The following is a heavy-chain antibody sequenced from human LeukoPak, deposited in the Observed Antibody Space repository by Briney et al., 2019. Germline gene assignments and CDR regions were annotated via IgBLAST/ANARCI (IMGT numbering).Heavy chain of an antibody. CDR1: GGSISSSSYY. CDR3: ARVRRDQYYFDY. J-gene: IGHJ4*02. D-gene: IGHD5-24*01. Sequence: SETLSLTXTVSGGSISSSSYYWGWIRQPPGKGLDWIGSIYYSGSTYYNPSLKSRVTISVDTSKNQFSLKLSSVTAADTAVYYCARVRRDQYYFDYWGQGTLVTVSS. CDR2: IYYSGST. V-gene: IGHV4-39*01.